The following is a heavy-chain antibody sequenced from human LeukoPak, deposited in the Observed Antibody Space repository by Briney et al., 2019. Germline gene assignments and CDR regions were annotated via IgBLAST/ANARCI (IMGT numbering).Heavy chain of an antibody. CDR2: IARDSDII. J-gene: IGHJ4*02. CDR1: GFTFKSYD. CDR3: AKIRLDYGHDNDFGS. D-gene: IGHD4/OR15-4a*01. Sequence: GGSLRLSCAVTGFTFKSYDMNWVRQAPGKGLEWVSYIARDSDIIHYADSVKGRFTISRDNAENSLDLQMNSLRVEDTAVYYCAKIRLDYGHDNDFGSWGQGTLVTVSS. V-gene: IGHV3-48*01.